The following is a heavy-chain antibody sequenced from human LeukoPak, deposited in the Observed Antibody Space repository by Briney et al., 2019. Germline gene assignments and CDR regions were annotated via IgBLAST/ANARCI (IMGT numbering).Heavy chain of an antibody. J-gene: IGHJ4*02. Sequence: GGSLRLSCAVSGFTFRTYWMHWVRQVPGEGLVWVSRINEDGSITNYADSVKGRFSIPRDNAKNTLYLQMNSLRAEDTAVYYCGRDLGGRSGYWGQGTLVTVSS. D-gene: IGHD1-26*01. V-gene: IGHV3-74*01. CDR3: GRDLGGRSGY. CDR1: GFTFRTYW. CDR2: INEDGSIT.